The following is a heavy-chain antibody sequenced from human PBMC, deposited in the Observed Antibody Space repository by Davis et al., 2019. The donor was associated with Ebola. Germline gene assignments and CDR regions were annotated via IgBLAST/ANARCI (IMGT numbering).Heavy chain of an antibody. V-gene: IGHV1-69*04. CDR3: AREGTSSGFFDY. CDR2: IIPILGIA. D-gene: IGHD6-19*01. Sequence: AASVKVSCKASGGTFSSYTISWVRQAPGQGLEWMGRIIPILGIANYAQKFQGRVTITADKSTSTAYMELSSLRSEDTAVYYCAREGTSSGFFDYWGQGTPVTVSS. J-gene: IGHJ4*02. CDR1: GGTFSSYT.